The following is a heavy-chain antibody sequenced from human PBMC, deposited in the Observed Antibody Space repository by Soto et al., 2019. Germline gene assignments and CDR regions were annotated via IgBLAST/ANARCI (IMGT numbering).Heavy chain of an antibody. J-gene: IGHJ4*02. CDR3: ARSAVVTPLPYFDY. CDR2: IIPILGTA. D-gene: IGHD2-21*02. Sequence: ASVKVSCKASGGTFSSYAISWVRQAPGQGLEWMGGIIPILGTANYAQKFQGRVTITADESTSTAYMELSSLRSEDTAVYYCARSAVVTPLPYFDYWGQGTLVTVSS. V-gene: IGHV1-69*13. CDR1: GGTFSSYA.